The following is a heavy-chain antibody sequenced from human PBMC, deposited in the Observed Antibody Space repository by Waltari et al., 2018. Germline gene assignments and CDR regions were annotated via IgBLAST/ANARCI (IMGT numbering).Heavy chain of an antibody. J-gene: IGHJ4*02. CDR2: INPNSGGT. Sequence: QVQLVQSGAEVKKPGASVKVSCKASGYTLTGYYMPWVRQAPGQGLEWMGRINPNSGGTNYAQKFQGRVTMTRDTSISTAYMELSRLRSDDTAVYYCARGRDGDNYHLDYWGQGTLVTVSS. V-gene: IGHV1-2*06. D-gene: IGHD5-12*01. CDR3: ARGRDGDNYHLDY. CDR1: GYTLTGYY.